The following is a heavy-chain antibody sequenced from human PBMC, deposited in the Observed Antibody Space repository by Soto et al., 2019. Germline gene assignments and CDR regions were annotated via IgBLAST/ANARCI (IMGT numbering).Heavy chain of an antibody. CDR1: GFTVSSNY. CDR2: IYSGGST. J-gene: IGHJ4*02. CDR3: ARDRHGGGSGSYFDY. Sequence: GGSLRLSCAASGFTVSSNYMSWVRQAPGKGLEWVSVIYSGGSTYYADSVKGRFTISRDNSKNTLYLQMNSLRAEDTAVYYCARDRHGGGSGSYFDYWGQGTLVTVSS. D-gene: IGHD1-26*01. V-gene: IGHV3-66*01.